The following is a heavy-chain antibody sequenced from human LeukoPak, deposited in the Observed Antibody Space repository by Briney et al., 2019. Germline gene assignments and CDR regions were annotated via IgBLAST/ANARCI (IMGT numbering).Heavy chain of an antibody. CDR1: GGSISSGGYY. Sequence: PSETLSLTCTVSGGSISSGGYYWSWIRQHPGKGLEWIGYVYYSGSTYYNPSLKSRVTIAADTSKNQFSLKLSSVTAADTAVYYCARAAGSGSDLDYWGQGTLVTVSS. V-gene: IGHV4-31*03. J-gene: IGHJ4*02. CDR2: VYYSGST. CDR3: ARAAGSGSDLDY. D-gene: IGHD3-10*01.